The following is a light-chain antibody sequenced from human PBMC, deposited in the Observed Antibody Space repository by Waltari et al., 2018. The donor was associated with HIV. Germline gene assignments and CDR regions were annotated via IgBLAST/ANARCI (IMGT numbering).Light chain of an antibody. V-gene: IGKV1-5*03. CDR3: QQYSTDFYT. CDR1: QSVDSW. CDR2: KAS. J-gene: IGKJ2*01. Sequence: IQMTQSPSILSASVVDRISITCRASQSVDSWLAWYQQRPGNAPKLLIYKASILEYGVPARFSGSGSGTEFTLTINGLHPDDFATYFCQQYSTDFYTFGQGTRLDLK.